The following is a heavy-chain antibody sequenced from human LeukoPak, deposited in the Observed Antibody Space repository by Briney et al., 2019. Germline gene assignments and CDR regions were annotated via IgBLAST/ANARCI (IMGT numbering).Heavy chain of an antibody. CDR3: AKDRGIAARVFDP. CDR2: IWYDGSNK. Sequence: PGGSLRLSCAASGFTFSSYGMHWVRQAPGKGLEWVAVIWYDGSNKYYADSVKGRFTISRDNSKNTLYLQMNSLRAEDTAVYYCAKDRGIAARVFDPWGQGTLVTVSS. J-gene: IGHJ5*02. V-gene: IGHV3-33*06. D-gene: IGHD6-6*01. CDR1: GFTFSSYG.